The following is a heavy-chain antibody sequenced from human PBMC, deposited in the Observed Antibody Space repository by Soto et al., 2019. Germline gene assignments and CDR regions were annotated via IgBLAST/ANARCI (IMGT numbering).Heavy chain of an antibody. D-gene: IGHD5-12*01. Sequence: SVKVSCRASGGTFSSYAISWVRQAPGQGLEWMGGIIPIFGTANYAQKFQGRVTITADESTSTAYMELSSLTSEDTAVYYCAREGEKWLLTPSWFDPLGQGNLVTVSS. V-gene: IGHV1-69*13. J-gene: IGHJ5*02. CDR1: GGTFSSYA. CDR3: AREGEKWLLTPSWFDP. CDR2: IIPIFGTA.